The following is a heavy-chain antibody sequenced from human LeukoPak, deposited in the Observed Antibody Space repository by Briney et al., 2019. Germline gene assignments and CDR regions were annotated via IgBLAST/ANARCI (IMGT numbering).Heavy chain of an antibody. CDR2: IYSSGNP. Sequence: KPSETLSLTCIVSGDLFSDYKWSWIRQSPGKELEWIGHIYSSGNPNYNPSFRSRVTISIDTSRKQFSLMLTSVTAADTAVYYCARFWSGLDYWGQGTLVTVSP. CDR1: GDLFSDYK. J-gene: IGHJ4*02. V-gene: IGHV4-59*01. D-gene: IGHD3-3*01. CDR3: ARFWSGLDY.